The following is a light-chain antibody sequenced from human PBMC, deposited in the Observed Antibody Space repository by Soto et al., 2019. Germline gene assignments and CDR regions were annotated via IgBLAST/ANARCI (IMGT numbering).Light chain of an antibody. CDR1: TSDVGAYNY. J-gene: IGLJ1*01. CDR3: SSKTSISAPFV. CDR2: EVS. Sequence: QSALTQPASVSGSPGQSITISCTGSTSDVGAYNYVSWYKHHPGQAPQLMIYEVSNRPSGVSNRFSGSKSGNTASLTISGLHADDEGDYYCSSKTSISAPFVFGTGTKLTVL. V-gene: IGLV2-14*01.